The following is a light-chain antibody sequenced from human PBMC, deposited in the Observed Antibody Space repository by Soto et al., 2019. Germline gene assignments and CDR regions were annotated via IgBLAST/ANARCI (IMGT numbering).Light chain of an antibody. J-gene: IGKJ4*01. CDR2: GAS. V-gene: IGKV3-20*01. CDR3: QQYGSSPLT. CDR1: QSVSSSY. Sequence: EIVLTQSPGTLSLSPGERATISCRASQSVSSSYVAWYQQKPGQSPRLLIYGASSRATGIQDKFSGSGSGTDFTLTISRLEPEDFAVYYCQQYGSSPLTFVGGTKVEIK.